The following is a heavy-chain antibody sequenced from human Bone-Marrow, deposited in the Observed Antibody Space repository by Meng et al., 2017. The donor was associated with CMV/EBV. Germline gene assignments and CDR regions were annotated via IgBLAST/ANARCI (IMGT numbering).Heavy chain of an antibody. D-gene: IGHD3-10*01. V-gene: IGHV3-11*01. CDR3: ARGGSRVARGHYYFDY. CDR1: GFTFSDYY. J-gene: IGHJ4*02. CDR2: ISSSGSTI. Sequence: GASLKISCAASGFTFSDYYMSWIRQAPGKGLEWVSYISSSGSTIYYADSVKGRFTISRDNAKNSLYLQMNSLRAEDTAVYYCARGGSRVARGHYYFDYWGQGTLVTVSS.